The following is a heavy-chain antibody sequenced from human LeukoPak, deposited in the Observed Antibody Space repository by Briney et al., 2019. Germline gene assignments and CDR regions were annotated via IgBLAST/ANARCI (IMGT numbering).Heavy chain of an antibody. V-gene: IGHV3-7*01. CDR3: AREMAAAGTYYYYYYMDV. J-gene: IGHJ6*03. CDR2: IKQDGREK. Sequence: PGGSLRLSCTASGFTFGDYAMTWVRQAPGQGLEWLANIKQDGREKYYVDSVKGRFTISRDNAKTSLYLQMNSLRAEDTAVYYCAREMAAAGTYYYYYYMDVWGKGTTVTVSS. D-gene: IGHD6-13*01. CDR1: GFTFGDYA.